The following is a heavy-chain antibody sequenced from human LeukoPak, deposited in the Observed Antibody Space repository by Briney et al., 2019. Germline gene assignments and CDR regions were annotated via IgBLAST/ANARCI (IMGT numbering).Heavy chain of an antibody. CDR1: GGSISSYY. Sequence: PSETLSLTCTVSGGSISSYYWSWIRQPPGKGLEWIGYIHYSGSTNYNPSLKSRVTISVDTSKNQFSLKLSSVTAADTAVYYCARSFALDYYDSSGYSYYFDYWGQGTLVTVSS. CDR2: IHYSGST. D-gene: IGHD3-22*01. CDR3: ARSFALDYYDSSGYSYYFDY. J-gene: IGHJ4*02. V-gene: IGHV4-59*01.